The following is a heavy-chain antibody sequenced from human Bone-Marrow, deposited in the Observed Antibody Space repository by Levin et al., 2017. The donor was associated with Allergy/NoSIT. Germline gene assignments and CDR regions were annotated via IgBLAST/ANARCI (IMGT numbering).Heavy chain of an antibody. CDR3: ARGPLPPYNGEYCGGDCDRDYWYFDL. CDR2: MNPNSGNT. J-gene: IGHJ2*01. CDR1: GYTFTSYD. Sequence: GESLKISCQASGYTFTSYDINWVRQATGQGLEWMGWMNPNSGNTGYAQKFQGRVTMTRNTSISTAYMELSSLRSEDTAVYYCARGPLPPYNGEYCGGDCDRDYWYFDLWGRGTLVTVSS. D-gene: IGHD2-21*02. V-gene: IGHV1-8*01.